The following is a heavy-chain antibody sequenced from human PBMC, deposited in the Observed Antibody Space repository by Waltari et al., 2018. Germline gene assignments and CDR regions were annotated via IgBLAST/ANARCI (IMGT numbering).Heavy chain of an antibody. D-gene: IGHD3-9*01. CDR3: ARGPPILTGYLDDY. Sequence: VQLVPSGAEVKKPGASVKVSCKASGYTFTGYYMHRVRQAPGQGLEWMGRINPNSGGTNYAQKFQGRVTMTRDTSISTAYMELSRLRSDDTAVYYCARGPPILTGYLDDYWGQGTLVTVSS. J-gene: IGHJ4*02. CDR1: GYTFTGYY. V-gene: IGHV1-2*06. CDR2: INPNSGGT.